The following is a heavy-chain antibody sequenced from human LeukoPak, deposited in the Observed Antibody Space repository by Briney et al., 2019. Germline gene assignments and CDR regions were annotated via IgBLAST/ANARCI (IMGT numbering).Heavy chain of an antibody. CDR1: GYTFTSYA. D-gene: IGHD5-12*01. J-gene: IGHJ6*03. CDR2: INAGSGNT. Sequence: ASVKVSCKASGYTFTSYAMHWVRQAPGQRLEWMGWINAGSGNTKYSQEFQGRVTITRDTSASTAYMELSSLRSEDTAVYYCARGTYSAYDLGSYMDVWGKGTTVTVS. CDR3: ARGTYSAYDLGSYMDV. V-gene: IGHV1-3*03.